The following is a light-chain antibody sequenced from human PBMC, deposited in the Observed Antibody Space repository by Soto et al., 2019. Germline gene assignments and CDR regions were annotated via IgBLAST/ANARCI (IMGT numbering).Light chain of an antibody. J-gene: IGLJ1*01. V-gene: IGLV2-14*01. CDR1: SSDFGDYNY. Sequence: QSALTQPASVSGSPGQSITISCTGTSSDFGDYNYVSWYQHHPDKAPKLIIYGVSNRPSGVSNRFSASKSGNTASLTISGLQADDEADYYCSSYPGSRTRVFGTGTKLTVL. CDR2: GVS. CDR3: SSYPGSRTRV.